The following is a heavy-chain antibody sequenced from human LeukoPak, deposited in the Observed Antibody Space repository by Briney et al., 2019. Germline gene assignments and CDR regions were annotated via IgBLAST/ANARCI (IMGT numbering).Heavy chain of an antibody. D-gene: IGHD3-9*01. CDR3: AKLAMKADILTDYYRDY. CDR1: RFTFSSYG. J-gene: IGHJ4*02. CDR2: ISYDGNNR. Sequence: PGRSLRLSCAASRFTFSSYGMHWVRQAPGKGLEWVAVISYDGNNRYYADSVKGRFTISRYNSKNTLYLQMNSLRAEATAVYYCAKLAMKADILTDYYRDYWGQGTLVTVSS. V-gene: IGHV3-30*18.